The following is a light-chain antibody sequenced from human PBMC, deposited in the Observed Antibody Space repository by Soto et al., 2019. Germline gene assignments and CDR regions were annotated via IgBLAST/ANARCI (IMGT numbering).Light chain of an antibody. CDR3: AAWDDSLNGPFYV. CDR2: SNN. Sequence: QSVLTQPPSASGTPGQRVTISCSGSSSNIGSNTVNWYQQLPGTAPKLLIYSNNQRPSGVPDRFSGSKSGTSASLAISGLQSEDEADCYCAAWDDSLNGPFYVFGTGTKVTVL. V-gene: IGLV1-44*01. J-gene: IGLJ1*01. CDR1: SSNIGSNT.